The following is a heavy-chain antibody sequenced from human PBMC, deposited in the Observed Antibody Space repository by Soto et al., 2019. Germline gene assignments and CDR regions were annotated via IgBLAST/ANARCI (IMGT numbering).Heavy chain of an antibody. CDR3: LRGRKGSIFYFEY. CDR2: IHYSGSS. V-gene: IGHV4-31*11. J-gene: IGHJ4*02. CDR1: GTPITSSGYY. D-gene: IGHD2-15*01. Sequence: KSSETLSLTCDVSGTPITSSGYYWSWVRQHAGKGLEWIGYIHYSGSSNQNPSLKCRAALSLDTPKNQFSLSLTSVTVADTAVYYCLRGRKGSIFYFEYWGQGARVTVPQ.